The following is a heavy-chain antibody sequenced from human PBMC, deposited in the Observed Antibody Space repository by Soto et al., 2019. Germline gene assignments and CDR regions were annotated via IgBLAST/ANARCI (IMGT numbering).Heavy chain of an antibody. CDR3: TRSYGYTFGGSLDN. V-gene: IGHV1-69*01. CDR2: IITAFGTT. CDR1: GDTFNSYF. D-gene: IGHD5-18*01. J-gene: IGHJ4*02. Sequence: QVQLVQSGPEVKKPGSSVKVSCKASGDTFNSYFFPWVRQAPGQGLEWLGGIITAFGTTSYAQNFQDRLTITADEAATTDHMELSSLTSDDTAMYYCTRSYGYTFGGSLDNWGQGTLVTVSS.